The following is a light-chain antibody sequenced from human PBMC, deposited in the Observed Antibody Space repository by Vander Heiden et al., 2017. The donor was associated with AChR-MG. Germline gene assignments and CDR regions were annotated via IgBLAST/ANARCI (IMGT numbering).Light chain of an antibody. CDR1: QSVSTN. CDR3: QQYNEWWT. V-gene: IGKV3-15*01. J-gene: IGKJ1*01. CDR2: GAS. Sequence: EIVMTPSPASLSVSPGERATLSCRASQSVSTNLAWYQQKPGRAPRLLIYGASTRATGIPARFSGSGSGTEFTLTISRLQSEDFAVYYCQQYNEWWTFGQGTKVEIK.